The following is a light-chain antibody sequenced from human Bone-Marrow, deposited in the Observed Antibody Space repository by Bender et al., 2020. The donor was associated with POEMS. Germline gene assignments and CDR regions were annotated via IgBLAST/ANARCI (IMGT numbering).Light chain of an antibody. J-gene: IGLJ2*01. Sequence: SYVLTQAPSLSVAPGQTAKITCGGSDIGSKSVHWYQQKPGQAPVLVVYDDTDRPSGIPERISGSTSGNTATLTISRVEAGDEADFYCQVWDSGNDHVVFGGGTKLTV. V-gene: IGLV3-21*02. CDR1: DIGSKS. CDR2: DDT. CDR3: QVWDSGNDHVV.